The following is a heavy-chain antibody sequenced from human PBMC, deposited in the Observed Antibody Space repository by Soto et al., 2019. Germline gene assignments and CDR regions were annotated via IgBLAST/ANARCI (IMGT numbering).Heavy chain of an antibody. D-gene: IGHD3-16*02. J-gene: IGHJ4*02. CDR3: GRAYDSVWGTYRLEN. V-gene: IGHV1-18*04. Sequence: ASVEISCRAPCSTCTSYGIIWVRQSPGQGLEWMGWISAYNGYTSYAQKPKGIVTMPTDTSTSKAHLVLRSLRSDYTPVSYCGRAYDSVWGTYRLENWGRGTLV. CDR2: ISAYNGYT. CDR1: CSTCTSYG.